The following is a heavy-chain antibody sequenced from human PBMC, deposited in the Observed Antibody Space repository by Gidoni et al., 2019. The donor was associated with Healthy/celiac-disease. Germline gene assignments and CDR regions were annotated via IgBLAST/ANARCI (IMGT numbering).Heavy chain of an antibody. CDR2: ISSSSSYI. V-gene: IGHV3-21*01. CDR3: ARMIAVAGIVGWFDP. CDR1: GFTFSSYS. J-gene: IGHJ5*02. Sequence: EVQLVESGGGLVKPGGSLRLSCAASGFTFSSYSMNWVRQAPGKGLEWVSSISSSSSYIYYADSVKGRFTISRDNAKNSLYLQMNSLRAEDTAVYYCARMIAVAGIVGWFDPWGQGTLVTVSS. D-gene: IGHD6-19*01.